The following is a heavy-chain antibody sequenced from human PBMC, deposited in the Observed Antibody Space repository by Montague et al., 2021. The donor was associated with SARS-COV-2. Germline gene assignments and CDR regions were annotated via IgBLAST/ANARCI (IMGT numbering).Heavy chain of an antibody. CDR1: GASIGSDYYS. V-gene: IGHV4-31*03. J-gene: IGHJ4*02. Sequence: TLSLTCTVSGASIGSDYYSWTWIRQLPGKGLEWIGYILYSGGTYYSPSLKSRITISIDTSNNQFSLNLSSVTAADTAVYYCAGSSGSYSTFDFWGQGTLVTVSS. CDR3: AGSSGSYSTFDF. D-gene: IGHD3-10*01. CDR2: ILYSGGT.